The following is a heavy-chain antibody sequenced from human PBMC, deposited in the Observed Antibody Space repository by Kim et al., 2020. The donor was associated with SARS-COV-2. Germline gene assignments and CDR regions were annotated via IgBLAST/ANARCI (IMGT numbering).Heavy chain of an antibody. Sequence: GGSLRLSCAASGFTFSRFDMSWIRQAPGKGLEWVSVIYSGDSSTKYADSVKGRFTISRDNSKNTLYLQMNSLRAEDTAVYYCAKGPYNGGWDTGYWGQGTLVTVSS. D-gene: IGHD6-19*01. V-gene: IGHV3-23*03. CDR2: IYSGDSST. CDR1: GFTFSRFD. J-gene: IGHJ4*02. CDR3: AKGPYNGGWDTGY.